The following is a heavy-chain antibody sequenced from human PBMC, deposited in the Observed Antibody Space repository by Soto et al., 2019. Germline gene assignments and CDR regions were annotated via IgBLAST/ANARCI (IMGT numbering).Heavy chain of an antibody. V-gene: IGHV1-46*03. CDR3: ARRFPPYYDFWSGHDAFDI. Sequence: ASVKVSCKASGYTFTSYYMHWVRQAPGQGLEWMGIINPSGGSTSYAQKFQGRVTMTRDTSTSTVYMELSSLRSEDTAVYYCARRFPPYYDFWSGHDAFDIWGQGTMVTVSS. D-gene: IGHD3-3*01. CDR1: GYTFTSYY. CDR2: INPSGGST. J-gene: IGHJ3*02.